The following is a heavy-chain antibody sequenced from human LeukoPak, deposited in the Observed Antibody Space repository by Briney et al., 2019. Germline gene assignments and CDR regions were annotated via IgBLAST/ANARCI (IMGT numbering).Heavy chain of an antibody. CDR3: ARRGYDFWSGYGGFYMDV. CDR2: ISGSGGST. J-gene: IGHJ6*03. CDR1: GFTFSSYA. D-gene: IGHD3-3*01. V-gene: IGHV3-23*01. Sequence: PGGSLRLSCAASGFTFSSYAMSWVRQAPGKGLEWVSAISGSGGSTYYADSVKGRFTISRDNSKNTLYLQMNSLRAEDTAVYYCARRGYDFWSGYGGFYMDVWGKGTTVTVSS.